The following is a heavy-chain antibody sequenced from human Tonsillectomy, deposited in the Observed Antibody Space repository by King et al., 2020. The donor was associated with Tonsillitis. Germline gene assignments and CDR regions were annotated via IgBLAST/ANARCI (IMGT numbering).Heavy chain of an antibody. V-gene: IGHV4-31*03. CDR2: IYYSGST. D-gene: IGHD2-2*01. CDR3: ASDRRIGTTEEDYFDY. J-gene: IGHJ4*02. CDR1: GGSISSGGYY. Sequence: QLQESGPGLVKPSQTLSLTCTVSGGSISSGGYYWSWIRQHPGKGLEWIGYIYYSGSTYYNPSLKSRVTISVDTSKNQFSLKLSSVTAADTAVYYCASDRRIGTTEEDYFDYWGQGTLVTVSS.